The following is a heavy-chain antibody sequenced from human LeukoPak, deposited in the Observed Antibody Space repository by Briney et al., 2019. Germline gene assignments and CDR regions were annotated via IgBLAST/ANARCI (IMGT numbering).Heavy chain of an antibody. J-gene: IGHJ5*02. CDR3: ARSDCGGDCP. D-gene: IGHD2-21*01. CDR1: GGAISSSDYS. CDR2: ITYSGNT. V-gene: IGHV4-39*01. Sequence: SETLSLTCTVSGGAISSSDYSWGWIRQPPGKGLEWIGSITYSGNTFHSPSLKSRITMSVDTSKNQFPLKLRSVTASDTAVYYCARSDCGGDCPWGQGTLVTVSS.